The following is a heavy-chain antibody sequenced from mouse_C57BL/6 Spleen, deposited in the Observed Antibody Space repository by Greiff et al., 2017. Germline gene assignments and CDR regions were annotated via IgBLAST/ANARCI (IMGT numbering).Heavy chain of an antibody. D-gene: IGHD2-3*01. J-gene: IGHJ4*01. CDR2: ISNGGGST. Sequence: VQLKESGGGLVQPGGSLKLSCAASGFTFSDYYMYWVRQTPEKRLEWVAYISNGGGSTYYPDTVKGRFTISRDNAKNTLYLQMSRLKSEDTAMYYCARQNDGYPYYAMDYWGQGTSVTVSS. CDR1: GFTFSDYY. V-gene: IGHV5-12*01. CDR3: ARQNDGYPYYAMDY.